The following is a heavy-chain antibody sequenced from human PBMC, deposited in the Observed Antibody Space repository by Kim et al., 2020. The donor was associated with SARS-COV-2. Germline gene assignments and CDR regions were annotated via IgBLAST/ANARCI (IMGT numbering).Heavy chain of an antibody. J-gene: IGHJ5*02. V-gene: IGHV3-74*01. CDR3: ARGKERHGWFDP. CDR2: ISDDGTST. CDR1: GFTVTSYW. Sequence: GGSLRLSCAASGFTVTSYWMHWVRHAPGKGLIWVSRISDDGTSTYYADSVKGRFTISRDSATNTLFLQMNSLRVEDTGVYFCARGKERHGWFDPWGQGTLVTVSS. D-gene: IGHD1-1*01.